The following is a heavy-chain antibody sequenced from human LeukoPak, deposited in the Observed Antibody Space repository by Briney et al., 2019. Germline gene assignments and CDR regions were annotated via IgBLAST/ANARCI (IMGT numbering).Heavy chain of an antibody. CDR3: ARKDCSSTSCYSFDY. CDR1: GFTFDDYG. CDR2: INWNGGST. D-gene: IGHD2-2*02. V-gene: IGHV3-20*04. J-gene: IGHJ4*02. Sequence: GESLKISCAASGFTFDDYGMSWVRQAPGKGLEWVSGINWNGGSTGYADSVKGRFTISRDNAKNSLYLQMNSLRAEDTALYYCARKDCSSTSCYSFDYWGQGTLVTVSS.